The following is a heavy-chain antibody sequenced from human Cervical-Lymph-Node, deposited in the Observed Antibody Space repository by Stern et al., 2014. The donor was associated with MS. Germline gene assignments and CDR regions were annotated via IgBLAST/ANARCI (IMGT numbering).Heavy chain of an antibody. CDR2: ISWNSGNI. D-gene: IGHD2-21*02. Sequence: EVQLVESGGDLVQPGRSLRLSCSASGFTFDDYAMHWVRQAPGKGLEWVSTISWNSGNIDYADSVKGRFSISRDNAQNSLYLQMNSLRPEDTALYYCAKDRGATPEYCGADCWIDHWGQGALVTVSS. J-gene: IGHJ4*02. V-gene: IGHV3-9*01. CDR3: AKDRGATPEYCGADCWIDH. CDR1: GFTFDDYA.